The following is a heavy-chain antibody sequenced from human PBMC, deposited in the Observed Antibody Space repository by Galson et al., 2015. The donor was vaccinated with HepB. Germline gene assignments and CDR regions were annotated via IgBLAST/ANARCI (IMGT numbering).Heavy chain of an antibody. CDR3: VCPGDYEIPYSDDY. J-gene: IGHJ4*02. CDR2: IKSKTDGGTT. Sequence: SLRLSCAASGFTFSNAWMNWVRQAPGKGLEWVGRIKSKTDGGTTDYAAPVKGRFTISRDDSKNTLYLQMNSLKTEDTAVYYCVCPGDYEIPYSDDYWGQGTLVTVSS. CDR1: GFTFSNAW. V-gene: IGHV3-15*07. D-gene: IGHD4-17*01.